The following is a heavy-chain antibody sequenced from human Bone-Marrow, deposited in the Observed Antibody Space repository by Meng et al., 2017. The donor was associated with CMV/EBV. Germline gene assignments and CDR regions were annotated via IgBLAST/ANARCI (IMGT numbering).Heavy chain of an antibody. J-gene: IGHJ3*02. CDR1: GYTFTSYG. Sequence: ASVKVSCKASGYTFTSYGVSWVRQAPGQGLEWMGWISGYNGRVNYVQKLQGRVTMTTDTSTSTAYMELRSLRSDDTAVYYGSRDFYEYDDSGYYDDTFDIWGQGTMVTVSS. CDR2: ISGYNGRV. V-gene: IGHV1-18*01. D-gene: IGHD3-22*01. CDR3: SRDFYEYDDSGYYDDTFDI.